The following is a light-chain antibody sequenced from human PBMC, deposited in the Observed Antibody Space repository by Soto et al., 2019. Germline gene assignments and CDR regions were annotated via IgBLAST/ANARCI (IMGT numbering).Light chain of an antibody. V-gene: IGKV3-15*01. CDR1: QGISTL. Sequence: EIVLTQSPATLSMSPGERATLFCRASQGISTLLAWYQQKPGQAPRLLIYGASTRATGIPARFSGSGSGTDFTLTISRLEPEDFAVYYCQQYGSRPWTFGQGTKVDIK. J-gene: IGKJ1*01. CDR3: QQYGSRPWT. CDR2: GAS.